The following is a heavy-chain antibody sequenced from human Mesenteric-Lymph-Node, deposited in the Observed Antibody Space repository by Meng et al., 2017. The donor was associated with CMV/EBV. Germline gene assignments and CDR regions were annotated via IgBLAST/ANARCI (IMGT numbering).Heavy chain of an antibody. CDR2: ITSSSSTI. J-gene: IGHJ4*02. Sequence: GESLKISCAASGFDFSVYSMNWVRQAPGKGLEWVSHITSSSSTIYHADSVKGRLTISRDNAKNSMYLQMNSLRAEDTAVYYCAKDGGYYSSDYWGQGTLVTVSS. CDR3: AKDGGYYSSDY. V-gene: IGHV3-48*04. D-gene: IGHD2-15*01. CDR1: GFDFSVYS.